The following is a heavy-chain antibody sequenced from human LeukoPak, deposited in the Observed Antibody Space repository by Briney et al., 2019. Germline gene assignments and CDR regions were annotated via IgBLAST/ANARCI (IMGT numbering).Heavy chain of an antibody. D-gene: IGHD3-3*01. J-gene: IGHJ4*02. CDR3: AKDLRLTYYYFWSGPN. V-gene: IGHV3-23*01. Sequence: GSLRLSCAASGFTFSSYAMSWVRPAPGKGLEWVSAISGSGGSTYYADSVKGRFTISRDNSKNTLYLQMNSLRAEDTAVYYCAKDLRLTYYYFWSGPNWGQGTLVTVSS. CDR1: GFTFSSYA. CDR2: ISGSGGST.